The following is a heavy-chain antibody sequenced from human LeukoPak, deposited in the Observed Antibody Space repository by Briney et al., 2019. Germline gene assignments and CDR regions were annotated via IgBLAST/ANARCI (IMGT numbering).Heavy chain of an antibody. CDR1: GYTFTGYY. CDR2: INPNSGGT. Sequence: ASVKVSCKASGYTFTGYYMHWVRQAPGQGLEWMGWINPNSGGTNYAQKFQGRVTMTRDTSISTAYMELRSLISDDAVVYYCARGDDYGDYWGLYWGQGTLVTVSS. D-gene: IGHD4-17*01. J-gene: IGHJ4*02. CDR3: ARGDDYGDYWGLY. V-gene: IGHV1-2*02.